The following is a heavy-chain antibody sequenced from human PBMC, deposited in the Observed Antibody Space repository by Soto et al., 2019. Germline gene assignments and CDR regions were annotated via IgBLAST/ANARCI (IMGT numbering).Heavy chain of an antibody. CDR2: VKTDGTNT. CDR1: GFTFSTYW. CDR3: ARGGVIVVGLDV. D-gene: IGHD3-22*01. Sequence: VQLVESGGGLVQPGGSLRLSCAGTGFTFSTYWMHWVRQVPGKGLEWVSRVKTDGTNTGYADSVKGRFTISRYNAKNTLYLEMNNLGADDTAVYYCARGGVIVVGLDVWGQGTTVTVSS. J-gene: IGHJ6*02. V-gene: IGHV3-74*01.